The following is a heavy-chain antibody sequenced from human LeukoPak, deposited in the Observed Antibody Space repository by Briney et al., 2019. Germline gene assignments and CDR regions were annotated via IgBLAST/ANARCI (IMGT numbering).Heavy chain of an antibody. J-gene: IGHJ4*02. CDR3: ARDCGGGSCYPREIDY. CDR2: INHSGST. D-gene: IGHD2-15*01. Sequence: SETLSLTCAVYGGSFSGYYWSWIRQPPGKGLEWIGEINHSGSTNYNPSLKSRVTISVDTSKNQFSLKLSSVTAADTAVYYCARDCGGGSCYPREIDYWGQGTLVTVSS. CDR1: GGSFSGYY. V-gene: IGHV4-34*01.